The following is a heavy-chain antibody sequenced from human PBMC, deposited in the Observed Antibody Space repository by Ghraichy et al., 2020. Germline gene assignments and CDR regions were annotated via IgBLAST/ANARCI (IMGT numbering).Heavy chain of an antibody. CDR3: ARDCPWSRNGECSTESLDY. Sequence: GGSLRLSCAASGFTFSSYSMNWVRQAPGKGLEWVSYITSSSGTIYYADSVKGRFTISRDNAKNSLYLQMNSLRDEDTAVYFCARDCPWSRNGECSTESLDYWGRGTLVTVSS. D-gene: IGHD2-8*01. V-gene: IGHV3-48*02. J-gene: IGHJ4*02. CDR1: GFTFSSYS. CDR2: ITSSSGTI.